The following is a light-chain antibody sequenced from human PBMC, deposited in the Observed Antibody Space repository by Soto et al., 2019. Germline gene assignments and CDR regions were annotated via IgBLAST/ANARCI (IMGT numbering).Light chain of an antibody. CDR2: YDS. Sequence: SYELTQPPSVSVAPGKTARITCGGNNIGSKSVHWYQQKPGQAPVLVIYYDSDRPSGIPERFSGSNSGNTATLTISRVEVGDEADYYCQVWDSSSDHPWVFGGGTKVTVL. J-gene: IGLJ3*02. CDR3: QVWDSSSDHPWV. V-gene: IGLV3-21*04. CDR1: NIGSKS.